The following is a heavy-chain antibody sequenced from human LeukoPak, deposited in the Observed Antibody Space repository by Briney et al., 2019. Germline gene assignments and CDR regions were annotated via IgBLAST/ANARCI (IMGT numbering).Heavy chain of an antibody. CDR1: GYTFTNYG. V-gene: IGHV1-18*01. Sequence: ASVKVSCKASGYTFTNYGITWVRQARGQGLEWMGWISGYQGSTKYAQNFQGRVTMTIDTSTSTAYMDLRSLRSDDTAIYFCARSDLGTITAGPFNWGQGTLVAVSS. CDR2: ISGYQGST. CDR3: ARSDLGTITAGPFN. D-gene: IGHD5-24*01. J-gene: IGHJ4*02.